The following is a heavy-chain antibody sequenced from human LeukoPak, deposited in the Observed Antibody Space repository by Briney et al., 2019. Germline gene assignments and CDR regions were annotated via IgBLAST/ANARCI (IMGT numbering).Heavy chain of an antibody. CDR2: IYYSGST. D-gene: IGHD5-18*01. Sequence: SQTLSLTCTVSGGSISSGGYYGSWIRQHPGKGLEWIGYIYYSGSTYYNPSLKGRVTISVDTSKNQFSLKLSSVTAADTGVYYCARGDTATTNFDYWGQGTLVTVSS. J-gene: IGHJ4*02. CDR3: ARGDTATTNFDY. V-gene: IGHV4-31*03. CDR1: GGSISSGGYY.